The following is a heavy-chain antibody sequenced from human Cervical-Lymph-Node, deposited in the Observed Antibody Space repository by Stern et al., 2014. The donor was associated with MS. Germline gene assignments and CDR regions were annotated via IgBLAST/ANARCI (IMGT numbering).Heavy chain of an antibody. CDR2: IWHDGSNK. Sequence: MQLVESGGGVVQPGRSLRLSCVASGFTFSSHGMHWVRQAPGKGLEWLAVIWHDGSNKYYADSVKGRFTISRDNSKNTLFLQMNSLRAEDTAIYYCAKDGDKTAYGMDVWGQGTTVTVSS. V-gene: IGHV3-33*06. CDR1: GFTFSSHG. J-gene: IGHJ6*02. CDR3: AKDGDKTAYGMDV. D-gene: IGHD2-21*02.